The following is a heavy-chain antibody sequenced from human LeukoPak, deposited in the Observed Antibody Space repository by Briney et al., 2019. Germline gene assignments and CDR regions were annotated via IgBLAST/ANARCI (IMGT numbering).Heavy chain of an antibody. CDR3: ARRPYTSGWYYDFDY. CDR1: GGSISSSSYY. J-gene: IGHJ4*02. V-gene: IGHV4-39*01. D-gene: IGHD6-19*01. Sequence: SETLSLTCTVSGGSISSSSYYWGWIRQPPGKGLEWIGSIYYSGSTYYNPSLKSRVTISVDTSKNQFSLRLSSVTAADTAVYYCARRPYTSGWYYDFDYWGQGSLVTVSS. CDR2: IYYSGST.